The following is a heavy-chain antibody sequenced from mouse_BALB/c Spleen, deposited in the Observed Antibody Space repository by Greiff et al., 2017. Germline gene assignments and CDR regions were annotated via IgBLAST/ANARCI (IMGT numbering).Heavy chain of an antibody. Sequence: EVQLVESGGGLVKPGGSLKLSCAASGFTFSSYAMSWVRQTPEKRLEWVASISSGGSTYYPDSVKGRFTIYRDNARNILYLQMSSLKSEDMAMYYCAGDGNSILFYAMDYWGQGTSVTVSS. D-gene: IGHD2-1*01. CDR1: GFTFSSYA. V-gene: IGHV5-6-5*01. J-gene: IGHJ4*01. CDR2: ISSGGST. CDR3: AGDGNSILFYAMDY.